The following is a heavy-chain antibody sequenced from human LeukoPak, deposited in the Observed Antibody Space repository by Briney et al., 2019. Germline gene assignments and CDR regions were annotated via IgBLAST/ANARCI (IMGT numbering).Heavy chain of an antibody. J-gene: IGHJ4*02. V-gene: IGHV5-51*01. D-gene: IGHD3-16*02. Sequence: GESLKISCKGSGYSFTSYWIGWVRQMPGKGLEWMGIIYPGDSDTRYSPSFQGQVTISAGKSISTAYLQWSSLKASDTAMYYCARHTFSDYVWGSYRYIDYWGQGTLVTVSS. CDR3: ARHTFSDYVWGSYRYIDY. CDR1: GYSFTSYW. CDR2: IYPGDSDT.